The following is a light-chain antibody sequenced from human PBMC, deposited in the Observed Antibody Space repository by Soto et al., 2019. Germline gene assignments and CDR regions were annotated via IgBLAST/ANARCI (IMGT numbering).Light chain of an antibody. CDR1: PSISGS. CDR2: EAS. J-gene: IGKJ1*01. CDR3: QQYNGYWT. Sequence: DIQMTQSPSTLSASVGDRVTITCRASPSISGSLAWYQQKPGKAPKLLIYEASNLKSGVPSRVSGSGSGTEYTLTISSLQPDDSASYYCQQYNGYWTFGQGTRVEIK. V-gene: IGKV1-5*03.